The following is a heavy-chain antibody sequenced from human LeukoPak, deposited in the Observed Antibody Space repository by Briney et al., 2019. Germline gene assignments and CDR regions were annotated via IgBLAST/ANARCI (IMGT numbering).Heavy chain of an antibody. Sequence: GGSLRLSCAASGFTVSSNYMSWVRQAPGKGLVWVSRINSDGSSTSYADSVKGRFTISRDNAKNTLYLQMNSLRAEDTAVYYCAREGIAVNNDYWGQGTLVTVSS. J-gene: IGHJ4*02. D-gene: IGHD6-19*01. CDR1: GFTVSSNY. CDR3: AREGIAVNNDY. CDR2: INSDGSST. V-gene: IGHV3-74*01.